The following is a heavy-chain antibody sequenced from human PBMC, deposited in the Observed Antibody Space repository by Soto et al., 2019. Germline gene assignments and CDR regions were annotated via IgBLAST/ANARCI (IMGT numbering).Heavy chain of an antibody. V-gene: IGHV4-34*01. D-gene: IGHD1-7*01. J-gene: IGHJ4*02. CDR2: INHSGST. Sequence: PLETLSLTCAVYGGSFSGYYCSWIRQPPGKGLEWIGEINHSGSTNYNPSLKSRVTISVDTSKNQFSLKLSSVTAADTAVYYCARGGGAGTTEQIVDYWGQGTLVTVSS. CDR3: ARGGGAGTTEQIVDY. CDR1: GGSFSGYY.